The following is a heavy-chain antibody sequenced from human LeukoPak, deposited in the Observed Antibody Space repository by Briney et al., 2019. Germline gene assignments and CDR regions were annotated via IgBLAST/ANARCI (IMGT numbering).Heavy chain of an antibody. Sequence: GGSLRLSCAASGFTVSNYAMHWVRQAPGKGLEYVSAISSNGDSTYYANSVKGRFTISRDNSKNTLYLQMGSLRAEDMAVYYCGRSGYFGSGSHSDYWGQGTLVTVSS. V-gene: IGHV3-64*01. J-gene: IGHJ4*02. D-gene: IGHD3-10*01. CDR3: GRSGYFGSGSHSDY. CDR1: GFTVSNYA. CDR2: ISSNGDST.